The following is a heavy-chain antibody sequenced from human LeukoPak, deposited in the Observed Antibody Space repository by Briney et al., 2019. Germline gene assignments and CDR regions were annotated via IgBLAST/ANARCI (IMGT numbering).Heavy chain of an antibody. Sequence: GGSLRLSCAASGFTFSSYWMNWVRHTPGKGLVWVSRIKGDGSSTSYADSVKGRFTISRDNAKNTLYLQMNSLRAEDTAVYYCARDGYSFGHDFDYWGQGTLVTVSS. CDR2: IKGDGSST. CDR1: GFTFSSYW. V-gene: IGHV3-74*01. J-gene: IGHJ4*02. CDR3: ARDGYSFGHDFDY. D-gene: IGHD5-18*01.